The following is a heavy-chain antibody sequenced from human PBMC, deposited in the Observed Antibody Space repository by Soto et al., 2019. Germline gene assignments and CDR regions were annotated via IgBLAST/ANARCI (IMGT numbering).Heavy chain of an antibody. CDR2: ISAYNGNT. CDR3: ARDRSSGYYGLIDY. CDR1: GFTFSRYG. V-gene: IGHV1-18*01. J-gene: IGHJ4*02. Sequence: AAVNVSCKASGFTFSRYGISWVRQAPGQGLEWMGWISAYNGNTNYAQKLQGRVTMTTDTSTSTAYMELRSLRSDDTAVYYCARDRSSGYYGLIDYWGQGTLVTVSS. D-gene: IGHD3-22*01.